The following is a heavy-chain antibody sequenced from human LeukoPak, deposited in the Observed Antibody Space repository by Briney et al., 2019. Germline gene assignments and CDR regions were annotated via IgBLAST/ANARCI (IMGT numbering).Heavy chain of an antibody. Sequence: SETLSLTCAVYGGSFTSYFWSWIRQPPGKGLEWIGEINQSGATNYNPSLKSRVTISRDTPKNQFSLRLSSVTAADTAVYCCARSRLVGTTVIVVARGAFDLWGQGNVVTVSS. CDR1: GGSFTSYF. V-gene: IGHV4-34*01. D-gene: IGHD3-22*01. CDR2: INQSGAT. J-gene: IGHJ3*01. CDR3: ARSRLVGTTVIVVARGAFDL.